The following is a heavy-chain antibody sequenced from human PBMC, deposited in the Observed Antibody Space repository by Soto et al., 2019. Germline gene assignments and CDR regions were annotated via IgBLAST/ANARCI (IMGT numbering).Heavy chain of an antibody. CDR1: GFTFSSYA. CDR3: AVTSGDY. CDR2: ISYDGSNK. D-gene: IGHD3-3*01. Sequence: QVQLVESGGGVVQPGRSLRLSCAASGFTFSSYAMHWVRQAPGKGLEWVAVISYDGSNKYYADSVKGRFTISRDNSKNTLYLQMNSLRAEDTAVSYCAVTSGDYWGQGTLITVSS. J-gene: IGHJ4*02. V-gene: IGHV3-30-3*01.